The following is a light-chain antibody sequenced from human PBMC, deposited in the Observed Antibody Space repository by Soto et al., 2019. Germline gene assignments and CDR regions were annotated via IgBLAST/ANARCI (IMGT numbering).Light chain of an antibody. J-gene: IGKJ2*01. V-gene: IGKV4-1*01. CDR1: QSVLYSSNNKNY. Sequence: DIVMTQSPDSLAVSLGERATINCKSRQSVLYSSNNKNYLAWYQQRPGQPPKLLIYWASTRESGVPDRFSGSGSGTDFTLTITSLKAEDVAVYYCQQYESTPPTFGQGTKLEIK. CDR2: WAS. CDR3: QQYESTPPT.